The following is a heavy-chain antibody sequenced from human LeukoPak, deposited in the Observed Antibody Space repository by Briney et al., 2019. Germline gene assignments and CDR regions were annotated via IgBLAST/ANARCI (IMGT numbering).Heavy chain of an antibody. V-gene: IGHV3-11*04. CDR3: ARSIMITFGGVIVPWFDP. Sequence: PGGSLRLSCAASGFTFSDYYMSWIRQAPGTGLEWVLYISSSGSTIYYADAVKRRFTISRDNAKNSLYLQMNSLRAEDTAVYYCARSIMITFGGVIVPWFDPWGQGTLVTVSS. CDR1: GFTFSDYY. J-gene: IGHJ5*02. D-gene: IGHD3-16*02. CDR2: ISSSGSTI.